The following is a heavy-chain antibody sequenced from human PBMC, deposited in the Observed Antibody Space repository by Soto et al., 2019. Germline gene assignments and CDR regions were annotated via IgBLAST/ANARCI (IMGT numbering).Heavy chain of an antibody. Sequence: EVQLVESGGGLAQPGGSLRLSCAASGFTLSGYAMDWVRQAPGKGLEYVSGISSNGVGTYYANSVQGRFTISRDNSKNTVYLQIGSLRPEDMAVYYCARRGRPDFYYMHVWGKGTTVTVSS. V-gene: IGHV3-64*01. J-gene: IGHJ6*03. CDR3: ARRGRPDFYYMHV. CDR2: ISSNGVGT. CDR1: GFTLSGYA. D-gene: IGHD6-6*01.